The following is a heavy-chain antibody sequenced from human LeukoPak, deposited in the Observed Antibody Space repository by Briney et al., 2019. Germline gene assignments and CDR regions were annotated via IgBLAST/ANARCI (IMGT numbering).Heavy chain of an antibody. Sequence: PGGSLRLSCAASGFTFSSHGMHWVRQAPGKGLEWVAVIGSDGHTKYYADSVRGRFTTSRENSDNTLYLEMSSLRDEDTAVYYCAKEGAWGNWYFDLWGRGTLVTVSS. CDR2: IGSDGHTK. J-gene: IGHJ2*01. CDR3: AKEGAWGNWYFDL. V-gene: IGHV3-30*18. CDR1: GFTFSSHG. D-gene: IGHD3-16*01.